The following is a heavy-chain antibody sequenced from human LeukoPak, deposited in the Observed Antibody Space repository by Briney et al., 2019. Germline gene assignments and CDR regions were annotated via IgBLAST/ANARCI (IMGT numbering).Heavy chain of an antibody. Sequence: ASVKVSCKASGYTFTGYYMRWVRQAPGQGLEWMGWINAGNGNTKYSQKFQGRVTITRDTSASTAYMELSSLRSEDTAVYYCARDAPSGADDYWGQGTLVTVSS. CDR2: INAGNGNT. J-gene: IGHJ4*02. CDR1: GYTFTGYY. D-gene: IGHD3-10*01. V-gene: IGHV1-3*01. CDR3: ARDAPSGADDY.